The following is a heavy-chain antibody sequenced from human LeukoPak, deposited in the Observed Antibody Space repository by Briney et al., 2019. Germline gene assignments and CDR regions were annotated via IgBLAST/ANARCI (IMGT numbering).Heavy chain of an antibody. J-gene: IGHJ4*02. V-gene: IGHV3-15*07. CDR1: GFTFSNAY. D-gene: IGHD2-21*01. Sequence: GGSLRLSCAASGFTFSNAYMNWVRQAPGKGLEWVGRIKPKTDGETTEHAAPVKGRFSISRDDSKNMLYLQMNSLKTEDTAVYYCITPLPYSAQGGQGTLVTVSS. CDR2: IKPKTDGETT. CDR3: ITPLPYSAQ.